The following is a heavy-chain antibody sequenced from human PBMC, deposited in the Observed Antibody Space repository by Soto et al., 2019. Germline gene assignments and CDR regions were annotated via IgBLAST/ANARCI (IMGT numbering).Heavy chain of an antibody. D-gene: IGHD2-15*01. CDR1: GGSISSGGYY. Sequence: SERRSLTCTLSGGSISSGGYYWSWIRQHPGKGWEWIGYIYYSGSTYYNPSLKSRVTISVDTSKNQFSLKLSSVTAADTAVYYCASCGGSCYSDYYYYGMDVWGQGTKVTVSS. CDR2: IYYSGST. V-gene: IGHV4-31*03. J-gene: IGHJ6*02. CDR3: ASCGGSCYSDYYYYGMDV.